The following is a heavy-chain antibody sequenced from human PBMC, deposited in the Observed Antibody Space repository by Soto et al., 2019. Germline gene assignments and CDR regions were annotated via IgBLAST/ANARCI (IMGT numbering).Heavy chain of an antibody. CDR1: GFTFSSYA. Sequence: GVSRRLSCAASGFTFSSYAMHWVRQAPGKGLEWVAVISYDGSNKYYADSVKGRFTISRDKSKNTPYLQMNSLRAEDTAVYYCARENWLQIIDYWGQGTLVTGSS. V-gene: IGHV3-30-3*01. J-gene: IGHJ4*02. CDR3: ARENWLQIIDY. CDR2: ISYDGSNK. D-gene: IGHD5-12*01.